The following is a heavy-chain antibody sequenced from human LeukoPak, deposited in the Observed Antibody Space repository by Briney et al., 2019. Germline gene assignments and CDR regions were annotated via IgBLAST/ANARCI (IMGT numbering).Heavy chain of an antibody. CDR2: IYISGST. CDR3: AREGAARPGFDY. Sequence: SETLSLTCTVSGGSISTDHWNWIRQPAGKGLEWIGRIYISGSTNYNPSLKSRVTVSVDTSKNLFSLNLRPVTAADTAVYYCAREGAARPGFDYWGQGTLVTVSS. D-gene: IGHD6-6*01. J-gene: IGHJ4*02. V-gene: IGHV4-4*07. CDR1: GGSISTDH.